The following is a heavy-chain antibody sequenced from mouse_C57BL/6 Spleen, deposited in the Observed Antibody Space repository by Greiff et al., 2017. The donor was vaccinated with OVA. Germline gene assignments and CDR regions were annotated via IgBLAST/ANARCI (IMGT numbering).Heavy chain of an antibody. CDR1: GYTFTDYY. V-gene: IGHV1-76*01. D-gene: IGHD3-1*01. Sequence: QVQLQQSGAELVRPGASVKLSCKASGYTFTDYYINWVKQRPGQGLEWIARIYPGSGNTYYNEKFKGKATLTAEKSSSTAYMQLSSLTSEDSAVYFCARSRGLGGFAYWGQGTLVTVSA. CDR3: ARSRGLGGFAY. CDR2: IYPGSGNT. J-gene: IGHJ3*01.